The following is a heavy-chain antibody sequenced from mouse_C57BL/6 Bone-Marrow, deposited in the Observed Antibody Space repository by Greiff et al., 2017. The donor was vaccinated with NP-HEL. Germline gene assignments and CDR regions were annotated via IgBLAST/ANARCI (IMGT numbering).Heavy chain of an antibody. D-gene: IGHD2-4*01. J-gene: IGHJ4*01. CDR3: ARLKGDYDGAMDY. V-gene: IGHV1-64*01. Sequence: QVQLQQPGAELVKPGASVKLSCKASGYTFTSYWMHWVKQRPGQGLEWIGMIHPNSGSTNYNEKFKSKATLTVDKSSSTAYMQLSSLTSEDSAVYYCARLKGDYDGAMDYGGQGTSVTVSS. CDR2: IHPNSGST. CDR1: GYTFTSYW.